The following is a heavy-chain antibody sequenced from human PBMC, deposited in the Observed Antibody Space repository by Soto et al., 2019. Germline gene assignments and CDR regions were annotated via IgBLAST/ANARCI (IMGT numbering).Heavy chain of an antibody. J-gene: IGHJ6*02. CDR2: ISGSGDST. D-gene: IGHD5-12*01. CDR3: AKVKAEIVATTVYYYYGVDV. V-gene: IGHV3-23*01. Sequence: EVQLLESGGGLVQRGGSLRLSCAASGFAFSTYAMSWVRQAPGKGLEWVSSISGVGPSISGSGDSTLYADSVKGRFTIFRDNFKNTLHLEMNSLRGEDTAVYYCAKVKAEIVATTVYYYYGVDVWGRGTAVTVSS. CDR1: GFAFSTYA.